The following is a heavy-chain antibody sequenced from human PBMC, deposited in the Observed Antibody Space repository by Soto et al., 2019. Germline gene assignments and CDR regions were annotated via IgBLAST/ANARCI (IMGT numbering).Heavy chain of an antibody. CDR1: GYTFTSYY. V-gene: IGHV1-69*13. CDR3: ARAMVRGVIGLGTYYYYGMDV. J-gene: IGHJ6*02. D-gene: IGHD3-10*01. Sequence: SVKVSCKASGYTFTSYYMHWVRQAPGQGLEWMGGIIPIFGTANYAQKFQGRVTITADESTSTAYMELSSLRSEDTAVYYCARAMVRGVIGLGTYYYYGMDVWGQGTTVTVSS. CDR2: IIPIFGTA.